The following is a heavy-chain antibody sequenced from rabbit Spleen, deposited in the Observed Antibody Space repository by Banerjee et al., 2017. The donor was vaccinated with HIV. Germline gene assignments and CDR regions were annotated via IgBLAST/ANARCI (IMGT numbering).Heavy chain of an antibody. D-gene: IGHD1-1*01. CDR1: GVSFSGNSY. V-gene: IGHV1S40*01. Sequence: QSLEESGGDLVKPGASLTLTCIASGVSFSGNSYMCWVRQAPGKGLEWIACIDTGSSGFTYFASWAKGRFTISKTSSTTVTLQMTSLTAADTATYFCVRGASSSGYYSLWGQGTLVTVS. CDR3: VRGASSSGYYSL. J-gene: IGHJ4*01. CDR2: IDTGSSGFT.